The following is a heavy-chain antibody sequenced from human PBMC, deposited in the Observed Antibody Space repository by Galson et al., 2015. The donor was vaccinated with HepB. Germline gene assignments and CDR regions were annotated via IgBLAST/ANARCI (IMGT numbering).Heavy chain of an antibody. CDR2: IYSGGST. V-gene: IGHV3-53*01. D-gene: IGHD3-3*01. CDR3: ARFRITIFGVVTNAFDI. CDR1: GFTVSSNH. J-gene: IGHJ3*02. Sequence: SLRLSCAASGFTVSSNHMSWVRQAPGKGLEWVSVIYSGGSTYYADSVKGRFTISRDNSKSTLYLQMNSLRAEDTAVYYCARFRITIFGVVTNAFDIWGQGTMVTVSS.